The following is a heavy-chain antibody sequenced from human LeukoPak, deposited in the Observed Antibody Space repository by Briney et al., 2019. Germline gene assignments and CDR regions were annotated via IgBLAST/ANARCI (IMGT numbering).Heavy chain of an antibody. CDR3: ARVGCSSTSCSSWFDP. D-gene: IGHD2-2*01. J-gene: IGHJ5*02. CDR2: INPNSGGT. Sequence: ASVKVSCKASGYTFTGYYLHWVRQAPGQGLEWMGWINPNSGGTNYAQKFQGRVTMTRDTSISTAYMELSRLRSDDTAVYYCARVGCSSTSCSSWFDPWGQGTLVTVSS. V-gene: IGHV1-2*02. CDR1: GYTFTGYY.